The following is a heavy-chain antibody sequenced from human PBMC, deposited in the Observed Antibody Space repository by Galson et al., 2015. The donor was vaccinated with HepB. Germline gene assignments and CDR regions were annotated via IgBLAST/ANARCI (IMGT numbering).Heavy chain of an antibody. D-gene: IGHD3-22*01. Sequence: SVKVSCKASGYTFTGYYMHWVRQAPGQGLEWMGWINPNSGGTNYAQKFQGRVTMTRDTSISTAYMELSRLRSDDTAVYYCARGGVAYYYDSSGYFNGIDYWGQGTLVTVSS. CDR3: ARGGVAYYYDSSGYFNGIDY. J-gene: IGHJ4*02. CDR2: INPNSGGT. V-gene: IGHV1-2*02. CDR1: GYTFTGYY.